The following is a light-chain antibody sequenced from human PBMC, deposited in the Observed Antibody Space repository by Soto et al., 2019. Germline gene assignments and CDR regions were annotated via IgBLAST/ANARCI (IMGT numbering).Light chain of an antibody. CDR3: QQYYSLPIN. CDR2: WAS. J-gene: IGKJ5*01. Sequence: DIVMTQSPYSLAVPLGERATINCKSSQSLLYSSNNKNYLAWYQQKSGQPPKLIIYWASTRESGVPDRFSGSGSATDFTLTISSLQAEDVAVYYCQQYYSLPINFGQGTRLEIK. V-gene: IGKV4-1*01. CDR1: QSLLYSSNNKNY.